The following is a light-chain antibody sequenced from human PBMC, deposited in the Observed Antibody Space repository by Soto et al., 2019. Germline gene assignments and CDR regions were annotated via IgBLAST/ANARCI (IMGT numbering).Light chain of an antibody. J-gene: IGKJ2*01. CDR3: LQDYSYPYT. V-gene: IGKV1-6*01. CDR2: DAS. CDR1: QGIRDD. Sequence: AIQMTQSPSSLSASVGDRVTITCRASQGIRDDLSWYQQIPGKPPRLLIYDASSLQSGVPSRFSASGSGTHFTLTISSLQPEDFATYYCLQDYSYPYTFGQGTKLEI.